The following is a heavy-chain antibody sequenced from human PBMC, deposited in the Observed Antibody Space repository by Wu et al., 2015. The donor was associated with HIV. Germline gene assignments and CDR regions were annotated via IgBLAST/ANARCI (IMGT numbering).Heavy chain of an antibody. CDR1: GDGFTSYA. Sequence: QVHLVQFGGEVKKPGSSVKVTCKASGDGFTSYAVNWVRQAPGQGLEWMGWIGVSNGNTIYAQKFQGRVIMTTDKPTSTVYMELKSLTSDDTAIYYCVRKNGYSGYYPFDLWGQGTLVTVSS. J-gene: IGHJ4*02. CDR3: VRKNGYSGYYPFDL. CDR2: IGVSNGNT. V-gene: IGHV1-18*01. D-gene: IGHD5-12*01.